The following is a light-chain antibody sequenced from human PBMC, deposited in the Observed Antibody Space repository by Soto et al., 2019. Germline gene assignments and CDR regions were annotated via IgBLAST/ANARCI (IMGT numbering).Light chain of an antibody. V-gene: IGLV2-14*03. J-gene: IGLJ3*02. CDR3: SSYTSTNSVV. Sequence: QSVLTQPASVSGSPGQSITISCTGTSSDVGAYNWVAWYQQHPGKAPKLMICDVNNRPSGVSNRFSGSKSGNTASLTISGLQAEDEGDYYCSSYTSTNSVVFGGGTKLTVL. CDR2: DVN. CDR1: SSDVGAYNW.